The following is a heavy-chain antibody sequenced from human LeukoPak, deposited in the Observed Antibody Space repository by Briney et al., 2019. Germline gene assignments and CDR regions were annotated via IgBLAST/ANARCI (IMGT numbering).Heavy chain of an antibody. D-gene: IGHD2-8*01. CDR2: IYPGDSDT. J-gene: IGHJ4*02. Sequence: GESLKISCKGSGYSFTSYWIGWVRQLPGKGLEWMGIIYPGDSDTRYSPSFQGQVPISADKSISTAYLQWSSLKASDTAIYYCARQSMGPSTNLDYWGQGTLVTVSS. CDR1: GYSFTSYW. CDR3: ARQSMGPSTNLDY. V-gene: IGHV5-51*01.